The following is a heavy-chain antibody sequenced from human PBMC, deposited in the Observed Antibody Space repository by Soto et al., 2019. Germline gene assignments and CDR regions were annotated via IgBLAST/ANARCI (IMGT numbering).Heavy chain of an antibody. D-gene: IGHD3-22*01. CDR2: INPNSGST. J-gene: IGHJ4*02. V-gene: IGHV1-2*02. Sequence: ASVKFSCKASGYTFTSYYMHWVRQATGQGLDWMGRINPNSGSTNYAQKFQGRVTMTRGTSISTAYMELSRLSSDDTAVFYCARVKNYYDSSGPFDYWGQGTLVTVSS. CDR1: GYTFTSYY. CDR3: ARVKNYYDSSGPFDY.